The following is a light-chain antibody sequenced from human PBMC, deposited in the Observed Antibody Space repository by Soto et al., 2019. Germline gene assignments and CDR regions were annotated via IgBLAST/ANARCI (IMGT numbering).Light chain of an antibody. CDR2: DVT. Sequence: QSALTQPPSVSGSPGQSVTISCTGTSSDVGGYNYVSWYQQHPGKAPKLMIYDVTKRPSGVPDRFSGSKSGNRASLTISGLQAEDEADYYCCSYAGTYTWVFGGGTQLTVL. CDR3: CSYAGTYTWV. V-gene: IGLV2-11*01. CDR1: SSDVGGYNY. J-gene: IGLJ3*02.